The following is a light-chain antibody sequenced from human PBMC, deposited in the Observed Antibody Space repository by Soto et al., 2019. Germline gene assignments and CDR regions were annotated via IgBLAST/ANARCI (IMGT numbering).Light chain of an antibody. V-gene: IGKV3-15*01. CDR1: QGVGTN. Sequence: EIVMTQSPGTLSVSPGERATLSCRASQGVGTNLAWYQQRPGQAPRLLIYAASTRATGIPARFSGRGSGTEFTLTISSLQSEDFALNFCQQYNNWPLYSFGQGTKLEIK. J-gene: IGKJ2*01. CDR2: AAS. CDR3: QQYNNWPLYS.